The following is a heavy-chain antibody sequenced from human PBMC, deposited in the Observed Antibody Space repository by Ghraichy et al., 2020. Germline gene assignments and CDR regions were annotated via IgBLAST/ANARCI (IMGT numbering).Heavy chain of an antibody. CDR1: GGSISSSSYY. D-gene: IGHD1-26*01. V-gene: IGHV4-39*01. J-gene: IGHJ4*02. CDR2: IYYSGST. CDR3: IRGELGY. Sequence: SETLSLTCTVSGGSISSSSYYWGWIRQPPGKGLEWIGSIYYSGSTYYNPSLKSRVTISVDTSKNQFSLKLSSVTAADTAVYYCIRGELGYWGQGTLVTVSS.